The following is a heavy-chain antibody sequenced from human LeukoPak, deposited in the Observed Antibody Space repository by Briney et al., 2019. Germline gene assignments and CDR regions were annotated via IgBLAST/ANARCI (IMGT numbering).Heavy chain of an antibody. CDR1: GFTLSAYA. J-gene: IGHJ4*02. D-gene: IGHD6-13*01. CDR2: ISYDGSNK. Sequence: PGRSLRLSCAASGFTLSAYAMHWVRQAPGKGLEWVALISYDGSNKYYADFVKGRFTISRDSSKNTLYLQVNSLRAEDTAVYYCAKEGLSSSWYPNYFDYWGQGTLVTVSS. CDR3: AKEGLSSSWYPNYFDY. V-gene: IGHV3-30*18.